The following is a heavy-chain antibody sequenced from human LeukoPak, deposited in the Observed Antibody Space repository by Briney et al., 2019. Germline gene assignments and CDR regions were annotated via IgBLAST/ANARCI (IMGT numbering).Heavy chain of an antibody. J-gene: IGHJ3*02. D-gene: IGHD3-10*01. Sequence: ASVKVSCKASGYTFTSYYMHWVRQAPGQGLEWMGIINPSGGSTSYAQKFQGRVTMTRDMSTSTVYMELSSLRSEGTAVYYCARDPRVRGVTNPSAFDIWGQGTMVTVSS. V-gene: IGHV1-46*01. CDR3: ARDPRVRGVTNPSAFDI. CDR1: GYTFTSYY. CDR2: INPSGGST.